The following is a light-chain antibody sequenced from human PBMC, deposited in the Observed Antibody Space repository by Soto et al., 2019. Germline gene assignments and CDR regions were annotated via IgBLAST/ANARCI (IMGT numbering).Light chain of an antibody. CDR1: QSISSN. CDR2: GAS. V-gene: IGKV3-15*01. CDR3: QQYSIWPYT. Sequence: EIVMTQSPATLSVSPGERATLSCRASQSISSNLAWYQQKPGQAPRLLIYGASTRATGIPARFSGSGSGTDVPLTIRRLQSEDFAVYYCQQYSIWPYTFGQGTKLEIK. J-gene: IGKJ2*01.